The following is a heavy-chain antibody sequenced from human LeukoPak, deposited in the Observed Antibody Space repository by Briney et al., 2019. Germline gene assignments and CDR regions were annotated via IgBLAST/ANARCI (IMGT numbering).Heavy chain of an antibody. J-gene: IGHJ5*02. CDR2: MNPNSGNT. CDR1: GYTFTSYD. V-gene: IGHV1-8*01. Sequence: GASVKVSCKASGYTFTSYDINWVRQATGQGLEWMGWMNPNSGNTGYAQKFQGRVTMTRNTSISTAYMELSSLRSEDTAVYYCATVYYDILTGYQNWFDPWGQGTLVTVSS. D-gene: IGHD3-9*01. CDR3: ATVYYDILTGYQNWFDP.